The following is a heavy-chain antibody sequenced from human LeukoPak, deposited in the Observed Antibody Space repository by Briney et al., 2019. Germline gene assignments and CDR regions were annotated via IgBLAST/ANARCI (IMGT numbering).Heavy chain of an antibody. CDR1: GFTFSSYG. CDR2: ISGSGGST. V-gene: IGHV3-23*01. D-gene: IGHD3-10*01. J-gene: IGHJ4*02. CDR3: AKDDAWLRFGE. Sequence: GGSLRLTCAASGFTFSSYGMSWVRQAPGKGLEWLSAISGSGGSTYYADSVKGRFTISRDNSKNTLYLEVISLTAEDTAVYYCAKDDAWLRFGEWSQGTLVTVSS.